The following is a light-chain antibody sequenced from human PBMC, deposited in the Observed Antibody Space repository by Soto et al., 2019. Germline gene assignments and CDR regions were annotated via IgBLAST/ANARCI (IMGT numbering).Light chain of an antibody. J-gene: IGLJ2*01. Sequence: QSVLTQPPSVSAAPGQKVTISCSGSSSNIGNNYVSWYQQLPGTAPKLLIYDSNKRPSGIPDRFSGSKSGTSATLGITGLQTGDEDDYYCGTWDSSLSVGVFGGGTKLTVL. CDR3: GTWDSSLSVGV. V-gene: IGLV1-51*01. CDR2: DSN. CDR1: SSNIGNNY.